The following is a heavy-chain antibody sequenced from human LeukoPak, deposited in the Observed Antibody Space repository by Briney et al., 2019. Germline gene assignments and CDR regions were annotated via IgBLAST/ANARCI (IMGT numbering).Heavy chain of an antibody. J-gene: IGHJ4*02. CDR2: VYPSGNT. CDR1: GNSISSYNYY. Sequence: PSETLSLTCTVSGNSISSYNYYWSWVRQPAGKGLEWIGRVYPSGNTNYNPYNPSLTGRVTISIAASRHKFSLILTSVTAADTAGDYWAGRGYNWNYVGAAFDYWGQGTLVTVSS. D-gene: IGHD1-7*01. CDR3: AGRGYNWNYVGAAFDY. V-gene: IGHV4-61*02.